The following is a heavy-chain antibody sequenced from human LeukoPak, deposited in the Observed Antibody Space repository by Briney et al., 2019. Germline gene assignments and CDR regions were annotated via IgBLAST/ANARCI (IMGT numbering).Heavy chain of an antibody. D-gene: IGHD4-11*01. CDR3: ARASVSNYDRGAILNRKSLR. Sequence: ASVKVSRKASGYTFTSYYMHWVRQAPGQGLEWMGIINPSGGSTSYAQKFQGRVTMTRDTSTSTVYMELSSLRSEDTAVYYCARASVSNYDRGAILNRKSLRWGQGTLVTVSS. J-gene: IGHJ4*02. CDR1: GYTFTSYY. CDR2: INPSGGST. V-gene: IGHV1-46*01.